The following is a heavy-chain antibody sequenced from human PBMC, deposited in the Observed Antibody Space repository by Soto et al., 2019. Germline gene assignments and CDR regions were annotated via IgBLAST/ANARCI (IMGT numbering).Heavy chain of an antibody. CDR3: AKAYCSHTSCYKGYYYYNMDV. CDR2: ISGSGGST. CDR1: GFTFSSYA. V-gene: IGHV3-23*01. Sequence: GGFLRLSCAASGFTFSSYAMSWVRQAPGKGLEWVSAISGSGGSTYYADSVKGRFTISRDNSKNTLYLQMNSLRAEDTAVYFCAKAYCSHTSCYKGYYYYNMDVWGQGTTVTVSS. J-gene: IGHJ6*02. D-gene: IGHD2-2*02.